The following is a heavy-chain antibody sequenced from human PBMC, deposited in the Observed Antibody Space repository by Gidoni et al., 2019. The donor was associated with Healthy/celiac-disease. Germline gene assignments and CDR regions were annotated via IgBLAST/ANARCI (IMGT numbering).Heavy chain of an antibody. CDR3: ARPPMAHYYYYGMDV. V-gene: IGHV3-66*01. CDR1: GSTGSSNY. Sequence: EVQLVESGGGLVQPWGSLRLSCAASGSTGSSNYMSWVRQAPGKGLECVSVIYSGGSTYYADSVKGRFTISRDNSKNTLYLQMNSLRAEDTAVYYCARPPMAHYYYYGMDVWGQGTTVTVSS. CDR2: IYSGGST. J-gene: IGHJ6*02. D-gene: IGHD6-6*01.